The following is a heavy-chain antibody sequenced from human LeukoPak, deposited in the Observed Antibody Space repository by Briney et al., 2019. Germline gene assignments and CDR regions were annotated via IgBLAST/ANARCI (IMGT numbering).Heavy chain of an antibody. V-gene: IGHV3-23*01. CDR2: ISGSGGST. J-gene: IGHJ4*02. CDR3: AKPPYYYDSSGRTPLYYFDY. CDR1: GFTFSSFA. D-gene: IGHD3-22*01. Sequence: PGGSLRLSCAASGFTFSSFAMSWVRQAPGKGLEWVSAISGSGGSTYYADSVKGRFTISRDNSKNTLYLQMNSLRAEDTAVYYCAKPPYYYDSSGRTPLYYFDYWGQGTLVTVSS.